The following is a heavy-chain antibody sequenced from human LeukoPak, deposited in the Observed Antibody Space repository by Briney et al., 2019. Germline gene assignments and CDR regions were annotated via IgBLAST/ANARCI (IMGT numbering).Heavy chain of an antibody. CDR3: AKGDSSSWGVFDY. J-gene: IGHJ4*02. CDR1: GFTFSSYA. V-gene: IGHV3-23*01. Sequence: GGSLRLSCAASGFTFSSYAMSRVRQAPGKGLEWVSTISGGGGSTSYADSVRGRFTISRDNSKNTLYLQMNSLRAEDTAIYYCAKGDSSSWGVFDYWGQGTLVTVSS. CDR2: ISGGGGST. D-gene: IGHD6-13*01.